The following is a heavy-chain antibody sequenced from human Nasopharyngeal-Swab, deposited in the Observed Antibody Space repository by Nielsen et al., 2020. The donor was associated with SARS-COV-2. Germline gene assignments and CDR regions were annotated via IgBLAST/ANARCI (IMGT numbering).Heavy chain of an antibody. CDR3: VKHQGSSSDQ. J-gene: IGHJ4*02. CDR1: GFVFSTYW. Sequence: RGSLRLSCAASGFVFSTYWMHWVRQSPGKGLVRVSAISTDGTIAYYAGSERGRFTISRDNAKNTLYLQMNSLRVEDTAVYYCVKHQGSSSDQWGQGTLVTVSS. V-gene: IGHV3-74*01. CDR2: ISTDGTIA.